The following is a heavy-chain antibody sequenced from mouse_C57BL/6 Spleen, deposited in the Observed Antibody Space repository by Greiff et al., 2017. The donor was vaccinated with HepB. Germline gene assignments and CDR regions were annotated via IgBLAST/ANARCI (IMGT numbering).Heavy chain of an antibody. D-gene: IGHD2-4*01. CDR1: GYTFTDYY. Sequence: QVQLKQSGAELVRPGASVKLSCKASGYTFTDYYINWVKQRPGQGLEWIARIYPGSGNTYYNEKFKGKATLTAEKSSSTAYMQLSSLTSEDSAVYFCARGGLPYFDYWGQGTTLTVSS. CDR2: IYPGSGNT. V-gene: IGHV1-76*01. J-gene: IGHJ2*01. CDR3: ARGGLPYFDY.